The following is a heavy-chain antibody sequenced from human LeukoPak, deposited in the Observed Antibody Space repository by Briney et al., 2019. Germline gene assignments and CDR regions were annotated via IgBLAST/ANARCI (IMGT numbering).Heavy chain of an antibody. CDR1: GFTFSSYD. Sequence: PGRSLRLSCAASGFTFSSYDMHWVRQAPGKGLEWVTVISYDGSNKYYGDSVKGRFTISRDNSKNTLYLKMNSLRAEDTAVYYCAKEGSNGDFDYWGQGTLSPSPQ. J-gene: IGHJ4*02. CDR3: AKEGSNGDFDY. CDR2: ISYDGSNK. D-gene: IGHD1-26*01. V-gene: IGHV3-30*18.